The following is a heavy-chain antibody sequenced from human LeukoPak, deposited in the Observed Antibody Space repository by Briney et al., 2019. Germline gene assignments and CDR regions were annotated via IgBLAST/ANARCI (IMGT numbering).Heavy chain of an antibody. CDR3: ARVPSGAVGSSSTSVWFDP. Sequence: ASVKVSCKASGYTFTSYGISWVRQAPGQGLEWMGWISAYNGNTNYAQKLQGRVTMTTDTSTSTAYMELRSLRSDDTAVYYCARVPSGAVGSSSTSVWFDPWGQGTLVTVSS. CDR1: GYTFTSYG. V-gene: IGHV1-18*01. D-gene: IGHD2-2*01. J-gene: IGHJ5*02. CDR2: ISAYNGNT.